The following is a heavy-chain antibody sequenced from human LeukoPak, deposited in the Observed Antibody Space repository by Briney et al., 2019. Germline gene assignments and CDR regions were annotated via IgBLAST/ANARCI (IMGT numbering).Heavy chain of an antibody. CDR1: GGSISSYY. Sequence: PSETLSLTCTVSGGSISSYYWSWIRRPAGKGLEWIGRIYTSGSTNYNPSLKSRVTMSVDTSKNQFSLKLSSVTAADTAVYYCARRSRYNWNDLGFDYWGQGTLVTVSS. D-gene: IGHD1-1*01. V-gene: IGHV4-4*07. CDR2: IYTSGST. J-gene: IGHJ4*02. CDR3: ARRSRYNWNDLGFDY.